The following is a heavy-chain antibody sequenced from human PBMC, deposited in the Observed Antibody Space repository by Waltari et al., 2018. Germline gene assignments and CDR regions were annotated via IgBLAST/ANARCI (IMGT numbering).Heavy chain of an antibody. CDR2: INPSSCGT. Sequence: QVHLVQSGAEVKKPGASVKVSCKASGYTFTGYQIHWVRQTPGQGLEWMGWINPSSCGTNYAQKFQGRVTITRDTSIRTAYMELSRLRSDDTAMYYCARDLVVGSGDYWGQGTLVTVSS. J-gene: IGHJ4*02. V-gene: IGHV1-2*02. CDR1: GYTFTGYQ. D-gene: IGHD1-26*01. CDR3: ARDLVVGSGDY.